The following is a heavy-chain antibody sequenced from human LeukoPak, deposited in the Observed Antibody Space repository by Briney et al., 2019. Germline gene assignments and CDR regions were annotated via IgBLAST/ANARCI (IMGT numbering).Heavy chain of an antibody. CDR3: ARDWVEQWLPWD. D-gene: IGHD6-19*01. J-gene: IGHJ4*02. CDR1: GGTFSSYA. Sequence: GASVKVSCKASGGTFSSYAISWVRQAPGQGLEWMGGIIPIFGTANYAQKFQGRVTITADESTSTAYMELSSLRSEDTAVYYCARDWVEQWLPWDWGQGTLVTVSS. CDR2: IIPIFGTA. V-gene: IGHV1-69*13.